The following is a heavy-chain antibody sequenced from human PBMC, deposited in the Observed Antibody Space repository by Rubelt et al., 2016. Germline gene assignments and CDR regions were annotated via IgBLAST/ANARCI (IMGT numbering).Heavy chain of an antibody. V-gene: IGHV4-59*08. Sequence: QVQLQESGPGLVKPSETLSLTCTVSGGSISKYYWSWIRQPPGKGLEWLGYIFYSGSTNDNPSLKSRVTISVEPSKNQFSLKLSTVTAADTAVYYCARQPSSHTSGFLGGMDVWGQGTTVTVSS. CDR1: GGSISKYY. CDR2: IFYSGST. D-gene: IGHD5-12*01. J-gene: IGHJ6*02. CDR3: ARQPSSHTSGFLGGMDV.